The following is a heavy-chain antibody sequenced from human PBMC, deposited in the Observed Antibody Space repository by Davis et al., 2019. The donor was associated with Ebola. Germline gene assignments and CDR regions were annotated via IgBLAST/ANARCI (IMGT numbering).Heavy chain of an antibody. D-gene: IGHD3-9*01. J-gene: IGHJ4*02. V-gene: IGHV3-30*03. CDR2: ISYDGSNK. CDR1: GFTFSSYG. Sequence: GGSLRLSCAASGFTFSSYGMHWVRQAPGKGLEWVAVISYDGSNKYYADSVKGRFTISRDNAKNSLYLQMNSLRAEDTAVYYCARTGPADYDILTGYLLIWGQGTLVTVSS. CDR3: ARTGPADYDILTGYLLI.